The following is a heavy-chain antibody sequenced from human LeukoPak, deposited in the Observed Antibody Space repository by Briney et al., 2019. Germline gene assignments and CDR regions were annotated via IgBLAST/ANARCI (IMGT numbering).Heavy chain of an antibody. CDR1: GGSFSGYY. V-gene: IGHV4-34*01. J-gene: IGHJ6*04. CDR3: ARGTTGTTDYYYGMDV. D-gene: IGHD1-1*01. CDR2: INHSGST. Sequence: SETLSLTCAVYGGSFSGYYWSWIRQPPGKGLEWIGEINHSGSTNYNPSLKSRVTISVDTSKNQFSLELSSVTAADTAVYYCARGTTGTTDYYYGMDVWGKGTTVTVSS.